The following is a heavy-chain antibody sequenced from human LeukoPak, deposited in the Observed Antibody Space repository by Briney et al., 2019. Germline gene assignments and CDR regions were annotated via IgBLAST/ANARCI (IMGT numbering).Heavy chain of an antibody. CDR1: GGNLSSYA. J-gene: IGHJ5*02. D-gene: IGHD5-18*01. Sequence: GASVKVSCKASGGNLSSYAMTWVRQAPGQGLEWMGWINPNSGGTNYAQKFQGRVTMTRDTSISTAYMELSRLRSDDTAVYYCARDIVMVTYWFDPWGQGTLVTVSS. V-gene: IGHV1-2*02. CDR2: INPNSGGT. CDR3: ARDIVMVTYWFDP.